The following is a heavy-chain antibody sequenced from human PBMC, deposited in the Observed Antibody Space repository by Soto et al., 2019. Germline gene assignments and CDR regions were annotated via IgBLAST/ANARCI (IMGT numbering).Heavy chain of an antibody. J-gene: IGHJ4*02. D-gene: IGHD6-19*01. Sequence: AASVKVSCKASGYTFKYCSLHWLQQAPGQGLERMRWITLYNGNAKCAKQFQGRVTFTRDMSLRTAYIELSSLRSEDSAVYYWPRHPRGCITVDSRVDQWGQGTLVTVSS. CDR1: GYTFKYCS. CDR2: ITLYNGNA. V-gene: IGHV1-45*02. CDR3: PRHPRGCITVDSRVDQ.